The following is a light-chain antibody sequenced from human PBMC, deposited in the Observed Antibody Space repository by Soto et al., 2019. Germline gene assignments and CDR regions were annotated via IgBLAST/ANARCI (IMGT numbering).Light chain of an antibody. V-gene: IGKV3-20*01. CDR1: QSISSTS. CDR3: QQYGNSPFT. CDR2: GAS. J-gene: IGKJ5*01. Sequence: EIVLTQSPGTLSLSLGERATLSCRASQSISSTSLAWYQQKPGQAPRLLIYGASTRATGIPDRFSGSESGTDFTLTISRLEPEDFVVYYCQQYGNSPFTFGQGTRLEN.